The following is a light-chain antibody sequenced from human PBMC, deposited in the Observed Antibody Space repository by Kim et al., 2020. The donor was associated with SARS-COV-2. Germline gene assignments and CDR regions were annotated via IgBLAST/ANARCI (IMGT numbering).Light chain of an antibody. CDR2: GAS. Sequence: SLGERATLSCRASQSVSDNLAWYQQKPGQGPRLLIYGASTRATGIPARFSGSGSGTEFTLTISSLQSEDSAVYYCKQYDDWPPWTFGQGTKVDIK. J-gene: IGKJ1*01. V-gene: IGKV3-15*01. CDR1: QSVSDN. CDR3: KQYDDWPPWT.